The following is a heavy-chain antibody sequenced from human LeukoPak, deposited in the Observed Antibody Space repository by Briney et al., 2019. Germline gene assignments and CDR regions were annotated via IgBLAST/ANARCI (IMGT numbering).Heavy chain of an antibody. V-gene: IGHV3-23*01. J-gene: IGHJ6*02. CDR1: GFSFGSEA. CDR3: ARDARDKRWLQQNLYYYYGMDV. CDR2: ISPGGGTT. D-gene: IGHD5-24*01. Sequence: GGSLRLSCVVSGFSFGSEAMSWVRQAPGRGLEWVSSISPGGGTTYYADSVKGRFTISRDNSENTLYVEMNSLRAEDTAVYYCARDARDKRWLQQNLYYYYGMDVWGQGTTVTVSS.